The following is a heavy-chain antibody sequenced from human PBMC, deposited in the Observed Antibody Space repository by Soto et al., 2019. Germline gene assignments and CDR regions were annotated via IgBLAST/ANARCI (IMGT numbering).Heavy chain of an antibody. CDR1: GYNLREYG. Sequence: QVQLVQSGVEVKKPGASVKVSCTAYGYNLREYGVSWLRQAPGLGFEWMGWISGDNVNRRSSQKFQDRLTMTTDTSTNTASLALRSLRSDDTALYYCGREGQQLAQEQFFQFNGVDVWGQGTSVTVSS. V-gene: IGHV1-18*01. D-gene: IGHD6-13*01. CDR3: GREGQQLAQEQFFQFNGVDV. CDR2: ISGDNVNR. J-gene: IGHJ6*02.